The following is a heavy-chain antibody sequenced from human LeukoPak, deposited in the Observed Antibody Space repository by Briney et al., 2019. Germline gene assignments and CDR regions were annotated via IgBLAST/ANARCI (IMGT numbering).Heavy chain of an antibody. V-gene: IGHV5-51*01. J-gene: IGHJ4*02. D-gene: IGHD3-22*01. CDR1: GYSFTSYW. CDR3: ARQYYDGSGYHLYFDY. CDR2: IYPGDSDT. Sequence: GESLKISCKGSGYSFTSYWIGWVRQMPGKGLEWMGIIYPGDSDTRYSPSFQGQVTISADKSISTAYLQWSSLKASDTAMYYCARQYYDGSGYHLYFDYWGQGTLVTVSS.